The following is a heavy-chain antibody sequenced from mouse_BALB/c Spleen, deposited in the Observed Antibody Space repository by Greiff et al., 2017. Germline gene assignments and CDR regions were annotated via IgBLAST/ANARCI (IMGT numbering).Heavy chain of an antibody. J-gene: IGHJ2*01. D-gene: IGHD6-1*01. V-gene: IGHV2-6-7*01. Sequence: VQLQQSGPGLVAPSQSLSITCTVSGFSLTGYGVNWVRQPPGKGLEWLGMIWGDGSTDYNSALKSRLSISKDNSKSQVFLKMNSLQTDDTARYYCAREVPRRSHLDYWGQGTTLTVSS. CDR3: AREVPRRSHLDY. CDR1: GFSLTGYG. CDR2: IWGDGST.